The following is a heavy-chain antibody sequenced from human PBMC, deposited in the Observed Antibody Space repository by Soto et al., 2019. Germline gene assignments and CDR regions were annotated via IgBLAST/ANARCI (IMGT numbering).Heavy chain of an antibody. CDR1: GFTLSSYG. J-gene: IGHJ4*02. CDR3: ARDGDVNTGFGKDY. CDR2: IWHDGGNK. V-gene: IGHV3-33*01. D-gene: IGHD3-16*01. Sequence: QVQLVESGGGVVQPGRSLRLSCAASGFTLSSYGMHWVRQAPGKGLEWVAFIWHDGGNKFYAESVKGRFTISRDNSKNTLYLQMTSLSAEETAMYYCARDGDVNTGFGKDYWGQGTLVTVSS.